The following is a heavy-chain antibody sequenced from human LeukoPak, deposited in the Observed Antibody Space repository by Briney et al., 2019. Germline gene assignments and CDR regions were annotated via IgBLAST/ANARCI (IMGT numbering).Heavy chain of an antibody. Sequence: ASVKVSFKASGYTFSSYGVSWVRQVPGQGLEWMGWISGYNGNTNYAQKFQGRVTMTTDTSTSTAYMELRSLRSDDTAVYYCARDPSLITGPCGDYWGQGTLVTVSS. CDR1: GYTFSSYG. V-gene: IGHV1-18*04. D-gene: IGHD1-20*01. J-gene: IGHJ4*02. CDR2: ISGYNGNT. CDR3: ARDPSLITGPCGDY.